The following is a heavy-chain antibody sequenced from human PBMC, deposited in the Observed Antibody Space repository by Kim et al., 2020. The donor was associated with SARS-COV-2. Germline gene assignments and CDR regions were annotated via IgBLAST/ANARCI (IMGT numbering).Heavy chain of an antibody. CDR3: ARGSSSWDYYYYGMDV. V-gene: IGHV3-74*01. Sequence: SVKGRFTNSRDNAKNTLYLQMNSLRAEDTAVYYCARGSSSWDYYYYGMDVWGQGTTVTVSS. J-gene: IGHJ6*02. D-gene: IGHD6-13*01.